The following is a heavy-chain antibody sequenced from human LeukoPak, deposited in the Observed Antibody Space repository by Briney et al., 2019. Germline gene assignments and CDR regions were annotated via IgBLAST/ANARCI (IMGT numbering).Heavy chain of an antibody. D-gene: IGHD3-3*01. V-gene: IGHV4-39*01. CDR1: GGSISSSSYY. J-gene: IGHJ4*02. CDR3: RVGGVVTSNDY. CDR2: IYYSGST. Sequence: PSETLSLACTVSGGSISSSSYYWGWIRQPPGKGLEWIGSIYYSGSTYYNPSLKSRVTISVDTSKNQFSLKLSPVTAADTAVYYCRVGGVVTSNDYWGQGTLVTVSS.